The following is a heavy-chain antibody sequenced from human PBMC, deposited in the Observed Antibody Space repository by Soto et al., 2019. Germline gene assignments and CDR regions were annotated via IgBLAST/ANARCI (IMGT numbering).Heavy chain of an antibody. V-gene: IGHV1-46*01. D-gene: IGHD1-7*01. CDR3: ARDRYNWSYGTDAFDI. CDR1: GYTFTSYY. CDR2: INPSGGST. J-gene: IGHJ3*02. Sequence: QVQLVQSGAEVKKPGASVKVSCKASGYTFTSYYMHWVRQAPGQGLEWMGIINPSGGSTSYAQKFQGRVTMTRDTSTSTVYMELSSLRSEDTAVYYCARDRYNWSYGTDAFDIWGQGTMVTVSS.